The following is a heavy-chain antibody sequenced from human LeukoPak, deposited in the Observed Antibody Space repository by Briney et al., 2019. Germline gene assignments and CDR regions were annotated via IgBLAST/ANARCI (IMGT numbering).Heavy chain of an antibody. Sequence: SETLSLTCAVSGGSISSRNWWSWVRQPPGKGLEWIGEIYHSGSTNYNPSLKSRVTISVDKSKNQFSLKLSSVTAADTGVYYCARGYSYGYGLDYWGQGTLVTVSS. CDR3: ARGYSYGYGLDY. V-gene: IGHV4-4*02. J-gene: IGHJ4*02. CDR2: IYHSGST. D-gene: IGHD5-18*01. CDR1: GGSISSRNW.